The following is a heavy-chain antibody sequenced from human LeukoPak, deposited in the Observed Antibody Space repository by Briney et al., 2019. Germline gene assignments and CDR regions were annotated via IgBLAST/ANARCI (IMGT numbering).Heavy chain of an antibody. CDR1: GGSVNSGAYY. CDR2: IYSSGSA. V-gene: IGHV4-39*07. Sequence: SETLSLTCTVSGGSVNSGAYYWSWIRQPPGKGLEWIGNIYSSGSAYYNPSLKSRVTISVDTSKNQFSLKLSSVTAADTAVYYCARSSITIFGVVITYYYYYMDVWGKGTTVTVSS. CDR3: ARSSITIFGVVITYYYYYMDV. D-gene: IGHD3-3*01. J-gene: IGHJ6*03.